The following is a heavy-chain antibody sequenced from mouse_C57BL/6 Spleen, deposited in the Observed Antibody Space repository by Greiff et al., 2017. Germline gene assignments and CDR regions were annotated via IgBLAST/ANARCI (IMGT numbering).Heavy chain of an antibody. V-gene: IGHV3-6*01. CDR3: ARESPYYAMDY. CDR2: ISYDGSN. CDR1: GYSITSGYY. Sequence: EVKLMESGPGLVKPSQSLSLTCSVTGYSITSGYYWNWIRQFPGNKLEWMGYISYDGSNNYNPSLKNRISITRDTSKNQFFLKLNSVTTEDTATYYCARESPYYAMDYWGPGTSVTVSS. J-gene: IGHJ4*01.